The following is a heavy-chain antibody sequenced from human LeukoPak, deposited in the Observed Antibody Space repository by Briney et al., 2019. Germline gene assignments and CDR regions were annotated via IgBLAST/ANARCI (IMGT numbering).Heavy chain of an antibody. J-gene: IGHJ3*02. CDR2: ISGSGGST. Sequence: GGSLRLSCAASGFTFSSYAMSWVRQAPWKGLEWVSAISGSGGSTYYADSVKGRFTISRDNSKNTLYLQMNSLRAEDTAVYYCAKDRGLLRYQLLLDAFDIWGQGTMVTVSS. CDR3: AKDRGLLRYQLLLDAFDI. CDR1: GFTFSSYA. D-gene: IGHD2-2*01. V-gene: IGHV3-23*01.